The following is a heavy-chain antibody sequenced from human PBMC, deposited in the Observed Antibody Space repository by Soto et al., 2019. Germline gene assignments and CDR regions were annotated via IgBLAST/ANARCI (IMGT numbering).Heavy chain of an antibody. Sequence: QVQLQESGPGLVKPSETLSLTCTVSGGSISTYYWSWIPQPPGKGLEWIGYIYYSGSTNYNPSLKSRVTIAVDTSKNQFALKLSSVSAADTAVYYCARDGSRYDFWSGPYYFDYWGQGTLVTVSS. D-gene: IGHD3-3*01. CDR3: ARDGSRYDFWSGPYYFDY. V-gene: IGHV4-59*01. CDR2: IYYSGST. J-gene: IGHJ4*02. CDR1: GGSISTYY.